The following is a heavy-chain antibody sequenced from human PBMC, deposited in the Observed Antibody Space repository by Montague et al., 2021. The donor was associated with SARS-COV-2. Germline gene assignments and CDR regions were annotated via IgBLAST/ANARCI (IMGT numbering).Heavy chain of an antibody. V-gene: IGHV4-59*01. Sequence: SETLSLTCTVSGDSMNNYYWSWIRQPPGKGLEWIGYISYSGSTHYNPSLQSRVTLSKDTSKNQFSLRLTSVTAADTAMYFCARAPIYRSSWYAYFDYWGQGTLVAVSS. CDR3: ARAPIYRSSWYAYFDY. D-gene: IGHD6-13*01. CDR2: ISYSGST. J-gene: IGHJ4*02. CDR1: GDSMNNYY.